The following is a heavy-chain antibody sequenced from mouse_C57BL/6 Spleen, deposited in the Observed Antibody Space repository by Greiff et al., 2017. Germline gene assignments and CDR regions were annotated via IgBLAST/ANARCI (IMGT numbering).Heavy chain of an antibody. V-gene: IGHV1-9*01. D-gene: IGHD1-1*01. Sequence: QVQLQQSGAELMKPGASVKLSCKATGYTFTGYWIEWVKQRPGHGLEWIGEILPGSGSTNYNEKFKGKATFTAATSSNTAYMQLSSLTTKDSAIYYCTRSSTTVFSPQRENYWGQGTTLTVSS. CDR3: TRSSTTVFSPQRENY. J-gene: IGHJ2*01. CDR2: ILPGSGST. CDR1: GYTFTGYW.